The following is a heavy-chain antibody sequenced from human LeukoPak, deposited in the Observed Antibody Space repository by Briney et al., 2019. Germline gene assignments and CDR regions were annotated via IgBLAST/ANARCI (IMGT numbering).Heavy chain of an antibody. CDR2: TSGSGTST. Sequence: GGSLRLFCAASGFTFSSYAMGWVRQAPGKGLQWVSGTSGSGTSTYYADSAKGRFTISRDNSKNTLYLQMNSLRADDTAVYYCATRNSPYYFDYWGQGTLVTVSS. V-gene: IGHV3-23*01. J-gene: IGHJ4*02. D-gene: IGHD1-14*01. CDR3: ATRNSPYYFDY. CDR1: GFTFSSYA.